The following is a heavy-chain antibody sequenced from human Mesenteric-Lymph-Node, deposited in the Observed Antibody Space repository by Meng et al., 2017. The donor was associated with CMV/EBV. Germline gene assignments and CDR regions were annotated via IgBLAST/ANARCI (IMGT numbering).Heavy chain of an antibody. V-gene: IGHV3-53*01. J-gene: IGHJ6*02. CDR2: IHSDGTT. CDR3: ATSSSHGYYYYGMDV. D-gene: IGHD5-18*01. CDR1: GFTFSSYA. Sequence: GESLKISCAASGFTFSSYAMSWVRQAPGKGLEWVSVIHSDGTTYYTDSVKGRFTSSRDNSKNTLYLQMNSLRVDDTAVYYCATSSSHGYYYYGMDVWGQGTTVTVSS.